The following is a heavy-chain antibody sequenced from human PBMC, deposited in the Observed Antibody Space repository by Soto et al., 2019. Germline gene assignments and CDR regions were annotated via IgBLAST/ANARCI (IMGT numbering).Heavy chain of an antibody. Sequence: ASVKVSCKVPGYTLTELSMHWVRQAPGKGSEWMGGFDPEDGETIYAQKFQGRVNMTEDTSTDTAYMELSSLRSEDTAVYYCATDTASGRYRYFDYWGQGTLVTVSS. CDR2: FDPEDGET. J-gene: IGHJ4*02. D-gene: IGHD1-26*01. CDR1: GYTLTELS. V-gene: IGHV1-24*01. CDR3: ATDTASGRYRYFDY.